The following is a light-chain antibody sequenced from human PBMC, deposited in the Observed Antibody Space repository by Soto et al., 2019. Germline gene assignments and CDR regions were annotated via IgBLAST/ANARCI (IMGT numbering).Light chain of an antibody. CDR1: QDISNY. Sequence: DIQMTQSPSSLSASVGDRVTITCQASQDISNYLNWYQQKAGKAPKLLIYDASKLETGVPARFSGGGSGTDFNFAISSLQPEEIGTYFCQHYDESLGPGTKVDIK. CDR3: QHYDES. CDR2: DAS. J-gene: IGKJ3*01. V-gene: IGKV1-33*01.